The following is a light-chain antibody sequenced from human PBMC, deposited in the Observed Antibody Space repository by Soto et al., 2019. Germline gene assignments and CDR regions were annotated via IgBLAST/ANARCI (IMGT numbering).Light chain of an antibody. CDR3: MQGTHWPPIT. Sequence: DVVVTQSPLSLPVTLGQSSSISCISSQILVYSDGNTYLSWFHQRTGQSPRRLIYKVSNRDSGVPDRFSGSGSGTDFTLKISRVEAEDVGVYYCMQGTHWPPITFGQGTRLEI. J-gene: IGKJ5*01. CDR2: KVS. V-gene: IGKV2-30*01. CDR1: QILVYSDGNTY.